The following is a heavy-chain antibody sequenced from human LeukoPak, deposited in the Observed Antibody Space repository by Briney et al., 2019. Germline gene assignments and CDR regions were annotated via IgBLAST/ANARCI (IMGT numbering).Heavy chain of an antibody. J-gene: IGHJ5*02. Sequence: SETLSLTCAVYGGSFSGYYWSWIRQPAGKGLEWIGRISTSGGANYNPSLKSRVTMSVDTSKNQFSLKLSSVTAADTAVYYCAGTMVRGVMRRPQNWFDPWGQGTLVTASS. CDR3: AGTMVRGVMRRPQNWFDP. D-gene: IGHD3-10*01. CDR1: GGSFSGYY. CDR2: ISTSGGA. V-gene: IGHV4-59*10.